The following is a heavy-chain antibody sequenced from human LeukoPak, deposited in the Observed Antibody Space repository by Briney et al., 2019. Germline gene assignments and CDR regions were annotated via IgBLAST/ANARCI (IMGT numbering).Heavy chain of an antibody. V-gene: IGHV3-23*01. D-gene: IGHD3-22*01. CDR1: GFTFSSYA. CDR2: ISGSGGSA. CDR3: AKDQGYYYDSSGHAFDI. Sequence: GGSLRLSCAASGFTFSSYAMSWVRQAPGKGLEWVSAISGSGGSAYYADSVKGRFTISRDNSKNTLYLQMNSLRAEDTAVYYCAKDQGYYYDSSGHAFDIWGQGTMVTVSS. J-gene: IGHJ3*02.